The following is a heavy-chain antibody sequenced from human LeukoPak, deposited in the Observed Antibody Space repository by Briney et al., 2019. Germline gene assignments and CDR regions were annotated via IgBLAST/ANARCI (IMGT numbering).Heavy chain of an antibody. Sequence: GGSLTLFCGVSGFTFEDYAMHWVRHARGGGVEGVTGMSWYSCSIVYADSVEGRYTLPRDNAKNSVSPHMHSQRPEDTGFFFCVKGRCSSTSCRFDIWGQGTMVTVSS. D-gene: IGHD2-2*01. CDR1: GFTFEDYA. J-gene: IGHJ3*02. CDR2: MSWYSCSI. CDR3: VKGRCSSTSCRFDI. V-gene: IGHV3-9*01.